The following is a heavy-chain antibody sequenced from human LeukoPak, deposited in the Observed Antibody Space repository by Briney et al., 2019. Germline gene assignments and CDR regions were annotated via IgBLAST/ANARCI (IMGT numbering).Heavy chain of an antibody. J-gene: IGHJ4*02. CDR2: ISGSGGST. V-gene: IGHV3-23*01. CDR3: AKVLRYCSSTSCYPDYFDY. D-gene: IGHD2-2*01. Sequence: GGSLRLSCAASGFTFSSYAMSWVHQAPGKGLEWVSAISGSGGSTYYADSVKGRFTISRDNSKNTLYLQMNSLRAEDTAVYYCAKVLRYCSSTSCYPDYFDYWGQGTLVTVSS. CDR1: GFTFSSYA.